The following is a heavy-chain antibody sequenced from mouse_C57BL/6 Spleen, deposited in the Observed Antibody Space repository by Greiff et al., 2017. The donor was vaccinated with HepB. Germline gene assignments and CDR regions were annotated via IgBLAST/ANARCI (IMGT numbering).Heavy chain of an antibody. Sequence: VQLQQSGAELVRPGASVTLSCKASGYTFTDYEMHWVKQTPVHGLEWIGAIDPETGGTAYNQKFKGKAILTADKSSSTAYMELRSLTSEDSAVYYCTRGHYGSRDWYFDVWGTGTTVTVSS. V-gene: IGHV1-15*01. D-gene: IGHD1-1*01. J-gene: IGHJ1*03. CDR2: IDPETGGT. CDR1: GYTFTDYE. CDR3: TRGHYGSRDWYFDV.